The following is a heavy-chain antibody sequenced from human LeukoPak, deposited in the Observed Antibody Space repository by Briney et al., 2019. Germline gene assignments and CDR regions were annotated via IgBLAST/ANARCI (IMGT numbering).Heavy chain of an antibody. CDR1: GFTFSGYG. D-gene: IGHD3-22*01. Sequence: GGSLRLSCAASGFTFSGYGMHWVRQAPGKGLEWVAFIRYDGSNKYYADSVKGRFTISRDNSKNTLYLQMNSLRVEDTAVYYCARDKYYDRYFDSWGQGTLVTVSS. V-gene: IGHV3-30*02. CDR3: ARDKYYDRYFDS. CDR2: IRYDGSNK. J-gene: IGHJ4*02.